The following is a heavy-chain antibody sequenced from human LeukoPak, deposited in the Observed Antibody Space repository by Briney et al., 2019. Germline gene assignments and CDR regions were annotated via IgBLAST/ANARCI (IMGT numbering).Heavy chain of an antibody. CDR2: IYYSGST. V-gene: IGHV4-59*01. CDR1: GVSISSYY. CDR3: ARDGRVRSHYYYYGMDV. D-gene: IGHD3-3*01. Sequence: PSETLSLTCTVSGVSISSYYWSWLRQPPGKGLEWVGYIYYSGSTNYNPSLKSRVTISVDTSKNQFSLKLSSVTAADTAVYYCARDGRVRSHYYYYGMDVWGKGTTVTVSS. J-gene: IGHJ6*04.